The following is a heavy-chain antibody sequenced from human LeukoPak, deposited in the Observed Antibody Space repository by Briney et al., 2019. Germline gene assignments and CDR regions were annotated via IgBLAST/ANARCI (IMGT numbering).Heavy chain of an antibody. J-gene: IGHJ6*03. V-gene: IGHV3-7*01. CDR1: GFNFSSYW. CDR3: ARELRDYYYYRDV. CDR2: IKQDGSEK. Sequence: GGSLRLSCAASGFNFSSYWMSWVRQAPGKGLEWVANIKQDGSEKYYVDSVKGRFTISRDNAKNSLYLQMNSLRAEDTAVYYCARELRDYYYYRDVWGEGTTVTVSS.